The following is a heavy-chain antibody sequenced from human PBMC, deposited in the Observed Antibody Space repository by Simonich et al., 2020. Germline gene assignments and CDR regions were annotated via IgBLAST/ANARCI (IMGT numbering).Heavy chain of an antibody. V-gene: IGHV3-7*01. J-gene: IGHJ6*03. CDR1: GFTFSSYW. Sequence: EVQLVESGGGLVQPGGSLRLSCAASGFTFSSYWMSGVRQAPGKGLELVANIKQDGSEKYYVDSVKGRFTISRDNAKNSLYLQMNSLRAEDTAVYYCARDGLGTAYYYYLDVWGKGTTVTVSS. D-gene: IGHD7-27*01. CDR3: ARDGLGTAYYYYLDV. CDR2: IKQDGSEK.